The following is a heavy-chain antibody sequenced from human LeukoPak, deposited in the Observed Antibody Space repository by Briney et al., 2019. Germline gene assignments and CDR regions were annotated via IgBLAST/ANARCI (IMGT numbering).Heavy chain of an antibody. Sequence: PSETLSLTCTVSGASSSNDYYWSWIRQPAGKGLEWIGRIYTSGSTNYNPSLKSRVTISVDTSKNQFSLKLSSVTAADTAVYYCARGGQDYYDSSGYSDWGQGTLVTVSS. V-gene: IGHV4-4*07. CDR3: ARGGQDYYDSSGYSD. D-gene: IGHD3-22*01. CDR1: GASSSNDYY. CDR2: IYTSGST. J-gene: IGHJ4*02.